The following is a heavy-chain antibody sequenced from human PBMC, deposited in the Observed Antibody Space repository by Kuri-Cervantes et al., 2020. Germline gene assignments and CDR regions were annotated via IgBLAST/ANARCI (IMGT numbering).Heavy chain of an antibody. Sequence: SGPTLVKPTQTLTLTCTFSGFSLSTSGVGVGWIRQPPGKALEWLALIYWNDDKRYSPSLKSRLTITKDTSKNQVVLKMTNMDPVDTATYYCAASILSYDSSGLPITFDYWGQGTLVTVSS. CDR2: IYWNDDK. D-gene: IGHD3-22*01. CDR1: GFSLSTSGVG. V-gene: IGHV2-5*01. CDR3: AASILSYDSSGLPITFDY. J-gene: IGHJ4*02.